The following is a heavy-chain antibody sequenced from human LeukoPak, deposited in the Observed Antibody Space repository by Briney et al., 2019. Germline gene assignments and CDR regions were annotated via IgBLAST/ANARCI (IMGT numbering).Heavy chain of an antibody. CDR3: ARRMGTSGWLDY. V-gene: IGHV4-59*12. J-gene: IGHJ4*02. CDR1: GGSISTYY. CDR2: IYSSGST. D-gene: IGHD6-19*01. Sequence: SETLSLTCTASGGSISTYYWSWIRQPPGKGLEWIGYIYSSGSTNYNPSLNSRVTISLDTSKNHFSLKLSSVTAAGTAVYYCARRMGTSGWLDYWGQGTLVTVSS.